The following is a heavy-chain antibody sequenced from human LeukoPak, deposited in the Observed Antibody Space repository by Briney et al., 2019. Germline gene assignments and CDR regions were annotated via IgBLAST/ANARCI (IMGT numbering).Heavy chain of an antibody. CDR3: ARGLPTYYYDSSGYSGY. Sequence: GASVKVSCKASGGTFSSYAISWVRQAPGQGLEWMGWINPNSGGTNYAQKFQGRVTMTRDTSISTAYMELSRLRSDDTAVYYCARGLPTYYYDSSGYSGYWGQGTLVTVSS. J-gene: IGHJ4*02. D-gene: IGHD3-22*01. V-gene: IGHV1-2*02. CDR1: GGTFSSYA. CDR2: INPNSGGT.